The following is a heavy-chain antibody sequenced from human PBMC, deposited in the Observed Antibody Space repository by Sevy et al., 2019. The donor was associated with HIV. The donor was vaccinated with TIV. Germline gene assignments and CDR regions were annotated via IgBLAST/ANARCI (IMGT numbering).Heavy chain of an antibody. D-gene: IGHD3-3*01. CDR2: ISGSGGST. Sequence: GGSLRLSCAASGFTFSSYAMSWVRQAPGKGLEWVSAISGSGGSTYYADSVKGRFTISRDNSKNTLYLQMTSLRAEDTAVYYCAKSPVLRFLRGYYYGMDVWGQGTTVTVSS. V-gene: IGHV3-23*01. J-gene: IGHJ6*02. CDR3: AKSPVLRFLRGYYYGMDV. CDR1: GFTFSSYA.